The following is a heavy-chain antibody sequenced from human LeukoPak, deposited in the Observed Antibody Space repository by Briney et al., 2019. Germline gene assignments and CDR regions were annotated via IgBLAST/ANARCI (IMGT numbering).Heavy chain of an antibody. CDR2: IKQDGSEK. CDR3: ARDSYGGSIAAATFDY. V-gene: IGHV3-7*01. D-gene: IGHD6-25*01. CDR1: GFTFSSYW. J-gene: IGHJ4*02. Sequence: PGGSLRLSCAASGFTFSSYWVSWVRQAPGKGLEWVANIKQDGSEKYYVDSVKGRFTISRDNAKNSLYLQMNSLRAEDTAVYYCARDSYGGSIAAATFDYWGQGTLVTVSS.